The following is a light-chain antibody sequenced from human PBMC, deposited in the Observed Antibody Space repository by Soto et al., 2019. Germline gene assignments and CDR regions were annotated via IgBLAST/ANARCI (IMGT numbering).Light chain of an antibody. CDR3: QSYDSSLRGV. Sequence: QSVLTQPPSLSGAPGQRVTISGTGSNSDIGAGYDVHWYQQLPGTAPKLVIYANNNRPSGVPDRFSASKSGTSASLAITGLQADDEADYYGQSYDSSLRGVFGTGTKLTVL. V-gene: IGLV1-40*01. CDR2: ANN. J-gene: IGLJ1*01. CDR1: NSDIGAGYD.